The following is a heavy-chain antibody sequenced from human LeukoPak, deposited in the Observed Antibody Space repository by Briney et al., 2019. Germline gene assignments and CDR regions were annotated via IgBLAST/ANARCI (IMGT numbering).Heavy chain of an antibody. V-gene: IGHV3-33*01. J-gene: IGHJ4*02. CDR2: IWYDGSNK. CDR1: GFTFSGYG. CDR3: ARDYDSSGFSPSN. Sequence: GGSLRLSCAASGFTFSGYGMHWVRQAPGKGLEWVAVIWYDGSNKYYADSVKGRFTISRDNSKNTLYVQMNSLRAEDTAVYYCARDYDSSGFSPSNWGQGTLVTVSS. D-gene: IGHD3-22*01.